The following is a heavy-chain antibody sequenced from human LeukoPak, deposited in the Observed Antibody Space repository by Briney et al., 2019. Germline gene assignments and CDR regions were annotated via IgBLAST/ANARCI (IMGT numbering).Heavy chain of an antibody. Sequence: PGGSLRLSCAASGFTFSSCGMHWVRQAPGKGLEWVAVISYDGSNKYYADSVKGRFTISRDNSKNTLYLQMNSLRAEDTAVYYCAKDHGVGYCSSTSCPAFVYWGQGTLVTVSS. CDR2: ISYDGSNK. J-gene: IGHJ4*02. CDR1: GFTFSSCG. CDR3: AKDHGVGYCSSTSCPAFVY. D-gene: IGHD2-2*01. V-gene: IGHV3-30*18.